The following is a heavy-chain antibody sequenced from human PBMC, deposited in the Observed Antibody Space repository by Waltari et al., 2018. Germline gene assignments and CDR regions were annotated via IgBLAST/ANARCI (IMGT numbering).Heavy chain of an antibody. Sequence: QVQLVQSGAEVKKPGASVKVSCKASGYTFTSYAMHWVRQAPGQRLEWMGWINGGNGNTKYSKKCQGRVTSTRDTSASTAYMELSSLRSEETAVYYCARDAYSSGWPYYYYYGMDVWGQGTTVTVSS. J-gene: IGHJ6*02. CDR1: GYTFTSYA. CDR2: INGGNGNT. V-gene: IGHV1-3*01. CDR3: ARDAYSSGWPYYYYYGMDV. D-gene: IGHD6-19*01.